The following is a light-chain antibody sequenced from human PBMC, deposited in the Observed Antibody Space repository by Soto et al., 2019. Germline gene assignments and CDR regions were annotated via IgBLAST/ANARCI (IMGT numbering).Light chain of an antibody. CDR3: SSYPTSSTVV. CDR1: GGDIGAYNY. V-gene: IGLV2-14*01. CDR2: EVI. J-gene: IGLJ3*02. Sequence: QSALTQPASVSGSPGQSITISCAGTGGDIGAYNYVSWYQQHPGKAPKLMIYEVIRRPSGISNRFSGSKSGNTASLTISTLQAEDEADYYCSSYPTSSTVVFGGGTKVTVL.